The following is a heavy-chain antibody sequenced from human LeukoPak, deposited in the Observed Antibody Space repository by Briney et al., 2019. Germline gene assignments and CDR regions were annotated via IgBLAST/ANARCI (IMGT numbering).Heavy chain of an antibody. CDR2: INHSGST. J-gene: IGHJ4*02. V-gene: IGHV4-34*01. CDR3: ARGGGNDGY. CDR1: GGSFSGYY. D-gene: IGHD4-23*01. Sequence: SGTLSLTCAVYGGSFSGYYWSWIRQPPGKGLEWIGEINHSGSTNYNPSLKSRVTISVDTSKNQFSLKLSSVTAADTAVYYCARGGGNDGYWGQGTLVTVSS.